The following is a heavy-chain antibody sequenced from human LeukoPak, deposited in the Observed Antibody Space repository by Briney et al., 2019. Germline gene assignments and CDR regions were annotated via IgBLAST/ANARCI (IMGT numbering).Heavy chain of an antibody. CDR2: IYYSGST. J-gene: IGHJ4*02. Sequence: ETLSLTCTVSGGSISSYYWSWIRQPPGKGLEWIGYIYYSGSTYHNPSLKSRVTISVDSSRNQFSLKLSSVTAADTAVYYCARARGTIAVALTDYWGQGTLVTVSS. D-gene: IGHD6-19*01. CDR3: ARARGTIAVALTDY. CDR1: GGSISSYY. V-gene: IGHV4-59*08.